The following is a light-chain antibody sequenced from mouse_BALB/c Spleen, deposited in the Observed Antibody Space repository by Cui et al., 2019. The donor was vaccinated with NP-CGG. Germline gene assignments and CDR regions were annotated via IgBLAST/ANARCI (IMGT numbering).Light chain of an antibody. CDR1: TGTVTTSNY. CDR3: ALWYSNHWV. Sequence: HAVLSLQAEPITSPGETVTLTCRSSTGTVTTSNYANWVQEKPDHLFTGLIGGTNNRAPGVPARFSGSLIGDKAALTITGAQTEDEAIYFCALWYSNHWVFGGGTKLTVL. J-gene: IGLJ1*01. V-gene: IGLV1*01. CDR2: GTN.